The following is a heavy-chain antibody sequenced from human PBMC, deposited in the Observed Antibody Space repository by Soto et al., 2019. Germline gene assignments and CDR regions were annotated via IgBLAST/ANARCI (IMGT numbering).Heavy chain of an antibody. V-gene: IGHV4-4*02. D-gene: IGHD3-10*02. J-gene: IGHJ4*02. CDR3: ASGVGGSAYYYVAY. Sequence: QVQLQESGPGLVKPSGTLSLTCAVSGGSISSSNWWNWVRQPPGKGLEWIGEIYHSGSTNYNPSLKSRVIISVDKSKNQFSLKLSSVTAADTAVYYCASGVGGSAYYYVAYWGQGTLVTVSS. CDR1: GGSISSSNW. CDR2: IYHSGST.